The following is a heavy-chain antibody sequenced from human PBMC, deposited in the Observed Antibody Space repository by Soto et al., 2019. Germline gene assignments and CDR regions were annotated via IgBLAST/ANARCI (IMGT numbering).Heavy chain of an antibody. J-gene: IGHJ3*02. D-gene: IGHD5-12*01. CDR2: ISYDGSNK. CDR3: ARDPLEMATITGYDAFDI. CDR1: GFTFSSYA. Sequence: GGSLRLSCAASGFTFSSYAMHWVRQAPGKGLEWVAVISYDGSNKYYADSVKGRFTISRDNSKNTLYLQMNSLRAEDTAVYYCARDPLEMATITGYDAFDIWGQGTMVTVSS. V-gene: IGHV3-30-3*01.